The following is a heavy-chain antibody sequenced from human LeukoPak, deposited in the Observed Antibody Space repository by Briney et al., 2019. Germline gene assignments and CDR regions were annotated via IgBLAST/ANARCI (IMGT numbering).Heavy chain of an antibody. V-gene: IGHV1-18*01. D-gene: IGHD6-13*01. CDR3: ARSIVIAAAGTRNWFDP. CDR2: ISAYNGNT. J-gene: IGHJ5*02. CDR1: GYTFTSYG. Sequence: ASVKVSCKASGYTFTSYGISWVRQAPGQGLEWMGWISAYNGNTNYAQKLQGRVTMTTDTSTSTAYMELRSLRSDDTAVYCCARSIVIAAAGTRNWFDPWGQGTLVTVSS.